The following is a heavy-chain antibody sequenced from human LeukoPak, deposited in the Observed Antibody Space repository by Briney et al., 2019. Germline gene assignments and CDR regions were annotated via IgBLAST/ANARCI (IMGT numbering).Heavy chain of an antibody. D-gene: IGHD5-12*01. J-gene: IGHJ6*02. V-gene: IGHV3-30*02. CDR2: IWYDGSNK. Sequence: GGSLRLSCAASGFTFSSYDMHWVRQAPGKGLEWVAIIWYDGSNKYYADSVKGRFTISRDNSKNSLYLQMNSLRTEDTALYYCAKDRGYSGYASYGMDVWGQGTTVTVSS. CDR1: GFTFSSYD. CDR3: AKDRGYSGYASYGMDV.